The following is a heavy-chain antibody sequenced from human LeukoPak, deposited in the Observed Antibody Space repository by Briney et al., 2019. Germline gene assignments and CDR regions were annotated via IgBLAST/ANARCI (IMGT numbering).Heavy chain of an antibody. CDR3: ARGVPYPSWSGPHYSDD. V-gene: IGHV3-7*01. D-gene: IGHD3-3*01. CDR2: IKQDGSQE. CDR1: GFTLSTYW. Sequence: YPGGSLRLSCAASGFTLSTYWMSWVRQAPGKGLEWVAHIKQDGSQEYYVDSVRGRFTISRDNAKNSLNLQMNYLRSDDTAVYYCARGVPYPSWSGPHYSDDWGQGILVTVSS. J-gene: IGHJ4*02.